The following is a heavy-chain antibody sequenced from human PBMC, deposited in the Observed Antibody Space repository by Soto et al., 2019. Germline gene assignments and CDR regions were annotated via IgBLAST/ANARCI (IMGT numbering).Heavy chain of an antibody. D-gene: IGHD1-26*01. CDR1: GYTFTSYY. Sequence: QVQLVQSGAEVKXPGASVKVSCKASGYTFTSYYMHWVRQAPGQGLEWMGIINPSGGSTSYAQKFQGRVTMTRDTSTSTVYMELSSLRSEDTAVYYCARGDSGSYSYYYYGMDVWGQGTTVTVSS. CDR3: ARGDSGSYSYYYYGMDV. CDR2: INPSGGST. V-gene: IGHV1-46*01. J-gene: IGHJ6*02.